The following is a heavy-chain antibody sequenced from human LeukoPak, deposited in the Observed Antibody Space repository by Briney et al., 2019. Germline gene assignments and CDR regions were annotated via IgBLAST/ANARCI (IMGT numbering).Heavy chain of an antibody. V-gene: IGHV4-59*11. CDR3: ARMRDWFDP. CDR2: IYYSGST. Sequence: IXSHYWSWIRQPPGKGLEWIGYIYYSGSTNYNPSLKSRVTISVDTSKNQFSLKLGSVTAADTAVYYCARMRDWFDPWGQGTXV. CDR1: IXSHY. J-gene: IGHJ5*02.